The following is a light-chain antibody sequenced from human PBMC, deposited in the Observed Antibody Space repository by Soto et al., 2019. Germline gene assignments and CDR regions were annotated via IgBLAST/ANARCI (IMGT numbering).Light chain of an antibody. V-gene: IGKV3-15*01. CDR1: QTINNN. J-gene: IGKJ1*01. Sequence: VMTQAPATPCVSPGERATLSCRASQTINNNVAWYQLKDGQVPRLVIYGASTRATDIPARFSGSGSGTEFTLTISSLQSEDFAVYYCQQYDNWPTFGQGTKVDIK. CDR2: GAS. CDR3: QQYDNWPT.